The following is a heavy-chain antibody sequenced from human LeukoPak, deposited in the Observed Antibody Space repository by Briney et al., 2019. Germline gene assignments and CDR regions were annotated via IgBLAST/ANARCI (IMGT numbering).Heavy chain of an antibody. J-gene: IGHJ4*02. D-gene: IGHD3-9*01. CDR2: ISAYNGNT. CDR1: GYTFTSYG. CDR3: ARGAYYNILTGFRGRILGFDY. V-gene: IGHV1-18*01. Sequence: ASVKVSCKASGYTFTSYGISWVRQAPGQGLEWMGWISAYNGNTNYAQKLQGRVTMTTDTSTSTAYMELRSLRAEDTAVYYCARGAYYNILTGFRGRILGFDYWGQGTLVTVSS.